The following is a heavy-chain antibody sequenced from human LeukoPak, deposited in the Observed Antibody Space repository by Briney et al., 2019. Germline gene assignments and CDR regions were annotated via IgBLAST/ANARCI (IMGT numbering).Heavy chain of an antibody. CDR1: GFTFSRYD. D-gene: IGHD3-3*01. J-gene: IGHJ6*03. V-gene: IGHV3-13*01. CDR2: IGTAGDT. CDR3: ARGGNYDFWSGYYYYYMDV. Sequence: GGSLRLSCEASGFTFSRYDMHWVRQSTGKGLEWVSAIGTAGDTFYLGSVKGRFTISRDNSKNTLYLQMNSLRAEDTAVYYCARGGNYDFWSGYYYYYMDVWGKGTTVTVSS.